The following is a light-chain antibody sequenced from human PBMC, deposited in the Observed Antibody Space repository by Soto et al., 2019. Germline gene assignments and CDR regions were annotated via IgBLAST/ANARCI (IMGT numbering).Light chain of an antibody. Sequence: EIVLTQSPGTLSLAPWERANLSCRSSQRVISSYLAWSQQKPGQAPRLLIYGASSRATGIPDRFSGSGSGTDFTLTISRLEPEDFAVYYCQQYGSSSWKFGQGTTVDI. CDR3: QQYGSSSWK. CDR2: GAS. CDR1: QRVISSY. J-gene: IGKJ1*01. V-gene: IGKV3-20*01.